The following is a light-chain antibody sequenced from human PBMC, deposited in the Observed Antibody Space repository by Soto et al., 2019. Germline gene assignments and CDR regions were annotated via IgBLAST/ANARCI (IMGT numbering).Light chain of an antibody. Sequence: QPVLTQPPSASGTPGQRVTISCSGSNSNIGSNTVNWYQQLPGTAPKLLIYTNNQRPSGVPDRFSGSKSGTSASLAISGLQSEDEADYYCAAWDDSLNGSLFGGGTKLTVL. J-gene: IGLJ2*01. CDR3: AAWDDSLNGSL. CDR1: NSNIGSNT. CDR2: TNN. V-gene: IGLV1-44*01.